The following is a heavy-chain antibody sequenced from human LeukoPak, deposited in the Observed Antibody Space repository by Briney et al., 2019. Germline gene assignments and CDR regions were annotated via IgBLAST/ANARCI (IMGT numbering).Heavy chain of an antibody. CDR1: GFTFSGSA. CDR2: IRSKANSYAT. Sequence: QSGGSLRLSCAASGFTFSGSAMNWVRQASGKGLEWVGCIRSKANSYATTYAASVKGKFTISRDDSKNTAYLQMNSLKTEDTAVYYCALTYYDILTGYYTFDYWGQGTLVTVSS. CDR3: ALTYYDILTGYYTFDY. D-gene: IGHD3-9*01. V-gene: IGHV3-73*01. J-gene: IGHJ4*02.